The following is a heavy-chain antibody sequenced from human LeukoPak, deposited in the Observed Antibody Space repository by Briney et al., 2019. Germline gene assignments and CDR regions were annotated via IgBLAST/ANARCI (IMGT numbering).Heavy chain of an antibody. J-gene: IGHJ5*02. V-gene: IGHV3-74*01. D-gene: IGHD1-26*01. CDR1: GFTFSSYW. CDR2: INTDGSST. Sequence: GGSLRLSCAASGFTFSSYWMHWVRQAPGKGLVWVSRINTDGSSTSYADSVKGRSTISRDNAENTLYLQMNSLRAEDTAVYYCARDSLVGATRWFDPWGQGTLVTVSS. CDR3: ARDSLVGATRWFDP.